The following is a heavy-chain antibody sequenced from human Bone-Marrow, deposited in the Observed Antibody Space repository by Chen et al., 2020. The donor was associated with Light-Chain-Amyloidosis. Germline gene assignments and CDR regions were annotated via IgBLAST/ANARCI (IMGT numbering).Heavy chain of an antibody. D-gene: IGHD5-12*01. Sequence: EVQLEQSGPEVKKPGESLKISCKGSGYTFPNYWIGWVRQMPGKGLEWMGVISPDNSDARYSPSFEGQVTISAAKSITTASLQWRSLKASDTAMYYCARRRDGYNFDYWGQGTLVTVSS. CDR1: GYTFPNYW. CDR3: ARRRDGYNFDY. V-gene: IGHV5-51*01. J-gene: IGHJ4*02. CDR2: ISPDNSDA.